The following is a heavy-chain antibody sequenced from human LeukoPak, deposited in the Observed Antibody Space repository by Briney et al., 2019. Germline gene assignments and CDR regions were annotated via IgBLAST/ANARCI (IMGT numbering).Heavy chain of an antibody. CDR2: IYSGGST. V-gene: IGHV3-53*01. J-gene: IGHJ4*02. D-gene: IGHD5-24*01. CDR1: GFTVSSNY. CDR3: ARVTVEMATLDH. Sequence: GGSLRLSCAASGFTVSSNYMSWVRQAPGKGLEWVSVIYSGGSTYYADSVKGRFTISRDNSKNTLYLQMNSLRAEDTAVYYCARVTVEMATLDHWGQGTLVTVSS.